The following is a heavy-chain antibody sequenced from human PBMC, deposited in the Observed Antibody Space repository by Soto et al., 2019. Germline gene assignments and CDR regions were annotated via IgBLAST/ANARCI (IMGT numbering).Heavy chain of an antibody. D-gene: IGHD1-1*01. Sequence: TLSLTCTVSGGPIRSSSHYWGWIRQSPGTGLEWIGSIDESGDSYYNPPLKSRVTILVDTSKNQFSLKLMSVTGADSAIYYCAREGGYVDYWGQGTLVTVSS. V-gene: IGHV4-39*02. CDR2: IDESGDS. CDR1: GGPIRSSSHY. J-gene: IGHJ4*02. CDR3: AREGGYVDY.